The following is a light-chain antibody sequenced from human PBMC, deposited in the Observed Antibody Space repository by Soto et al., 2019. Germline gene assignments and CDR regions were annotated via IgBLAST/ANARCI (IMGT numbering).Light chain of an antibody. Sequence: QSVLTQPASVSGSPGQSITISCTGTSSDVGGYNYVSWYQQHPGKAPKLMIYDVSNRPSGVSNRFSGSKSANTASLTISGLPAEDEADYYCSSYTGSSTYVVFGGGTKLTVL. CDR3: SSYTGSSTYVV. CDR1: SSDVGGYNY. CDR2: DVS. J-gene: IGLJ2*01. V-gene: IGLV2-14*01.